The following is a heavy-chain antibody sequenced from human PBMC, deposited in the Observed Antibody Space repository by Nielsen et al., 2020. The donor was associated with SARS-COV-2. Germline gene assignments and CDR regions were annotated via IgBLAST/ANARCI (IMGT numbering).Heavy chain of an antibody. J-gene: IGHJ6*02. D-gene: IGHD6-13*01. CDR1: GGSISSSNW. Sequence: SETLSLTCAVSGGSISSSNWWSWVRQPPGKGLEWIGEIYHSGSTNYNPSLKSRVTISVDKSKNQFSLKLSSVTAADTAVYYCARHCSSSWYRYYYYGMDVWGQGTTVTVSS. CDR2: IYHSGST. V-gene: IGHV4-4*02. CDR3: ARHCSSSWYRYYYYGMDV.